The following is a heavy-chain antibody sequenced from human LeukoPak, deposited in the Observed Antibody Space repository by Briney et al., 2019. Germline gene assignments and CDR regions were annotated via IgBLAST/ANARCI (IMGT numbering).Heavy chain of an antibody. V-gene: IGHV4-59*08. Sequence: SETLSLTCTVSSGSISSYYWSWIRQPPGKGLEWIGYIYYSGSTNYNPSLKSRVTISVDTSKNQFSLKLSSVTAADTAVYYCARARGDTAIVYWGQGTLVTVSS. CDR2: IYYSGST. CDR3: ARARGDTAIVY. D-gene: IGHD5-18*01. CDR1: SGSISSYY. J-gene: IGHJ4*02.